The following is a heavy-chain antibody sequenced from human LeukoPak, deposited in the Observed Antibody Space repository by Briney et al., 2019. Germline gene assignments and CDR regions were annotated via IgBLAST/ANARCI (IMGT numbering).Heavy chain of an antibody. V-gene: IGHV1-69*01. J-gene: IGHJ4*02. D-gene: IGHD3-3*01. CDR1: GGTFSSYA. Sequence: ASVKVSCKASGGTFSSYAISWVRQAPGQGLEWTGGIIPIFGTANYAQKFQGRVTITADESTSTAYMELSSLRSEDTAVYYCASNLPKHDFWSSRPFDYWGQGTLVTVSS. CDR3: ASNLPKHDFWSSRPFDY. CDR2: IIPIFGTA.